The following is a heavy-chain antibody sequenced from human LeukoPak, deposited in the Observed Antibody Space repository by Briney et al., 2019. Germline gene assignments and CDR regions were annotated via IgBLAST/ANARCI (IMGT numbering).Heavy chain of an antibody. CDR3: ARWSTTGLDY. V-gene: IGHV3-66*01. CDR1: GFTVSSNY. D-gene: IGHD4-11*01. J-gene: IGHJ4*02. CDR2: IYSGGST. Sequence: GGSLRLSCTASGFTVSSNYMNWVRQAPGKGLEWVSVIYSGGSTYYADSVKGRFTISRDNSKNTLYLQMNSLRAEDTAVYYCARWSTTGLDYWGQGTLVTVSS.